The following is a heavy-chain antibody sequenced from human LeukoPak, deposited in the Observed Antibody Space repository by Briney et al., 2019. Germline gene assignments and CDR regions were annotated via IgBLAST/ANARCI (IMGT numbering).Heavy chain of an antibody. CDR2: ISYDGYNK. Sequence: PGRSLRLSCAASGFSFSSYAMHWVRQAPGKGLEWVAVISYDGYNKYYADSVKGRFTISRDNSKNTLFLQMNSLRADDTVVYYCARGYSYGQDYWGQGTLVTVSS. CDR1: GFSFSSYA. D-gene: IGHD5-18*01. CDR3: ARGYSYGQDY. V-gene: IGHV3-30-3*01. J-gene: IGHJ4*02.